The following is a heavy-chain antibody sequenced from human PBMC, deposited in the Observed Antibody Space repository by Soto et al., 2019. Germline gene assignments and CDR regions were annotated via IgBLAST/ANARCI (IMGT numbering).Heavy chain of an antibody. V-gene: IGHV3-30-3*01. D-gene: IGHD3-22*01. CDR2: ISYDGSNK. Sequence: PGGSLRLSCAASGFTFSSYAMQWVRQAPGKGLEWVAVISYDGSNKYYADSVKGRFTMSRDNSKNTLYLQMNSLKTEDTAVYYCARQIGSYDSSGFYFDYWGQGTLVTVSS. CDR1: GFTFSSYA. J-gene: IGHJ4*02. CDR3: ARQIGSYDSSGFYFDY.